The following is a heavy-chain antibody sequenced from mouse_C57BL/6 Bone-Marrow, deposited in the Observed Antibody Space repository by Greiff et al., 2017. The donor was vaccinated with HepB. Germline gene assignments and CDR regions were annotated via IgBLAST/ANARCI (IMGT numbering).Heavy chain of an antibody. V-gene: IGHV1-81*01. Sequence: VQLQQSGAELVRPGASVKLSCKASGYTFTSYGISWVKQRTGQGLEWIGEIYPRSGNTYYNEKFKGKATLTADKSSSTAYMELRSLTSEDSAVYFCARAGSYSKFAYWGQGTLVTVSA. CDR3: ARAGSYSKFAY. J-gene: IGHJ3*01. D-gene: IGHD2-5*01. CDR2: IYPRSGNT. CDR1: GYTFTSYG.